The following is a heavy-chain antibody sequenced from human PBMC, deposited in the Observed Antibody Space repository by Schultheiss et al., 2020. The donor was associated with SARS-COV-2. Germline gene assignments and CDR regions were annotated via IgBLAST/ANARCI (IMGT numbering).Heavy chain of an antibody. V-gene: IGHV3-30-3*01. J-gene: IGHJ4*02. CDR2: ISYDGSNK. D-gene: IGHD1-7*01. Sequence: GGSLRLSCAASGFTFSSYAMHWVRQAPGKGLEWVAVISYDGSNKYYADSVKGRFTISRDNSKNTLYLQMNSLRAEDTAVYYCARDQTVAGTTALFDYWGQGTLVTVSS. CDR3: ARDQTVAGTTALFDY. CDR1: GFTFSSYA.